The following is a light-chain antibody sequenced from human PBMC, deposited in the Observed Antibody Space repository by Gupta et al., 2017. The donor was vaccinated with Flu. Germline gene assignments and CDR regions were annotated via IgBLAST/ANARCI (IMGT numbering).Light chain of an antibody. V-gene: IGKV3-11*01. CDR1: QSVVNY. J-gene: IGKJ4*01. CDR2: DAS. CDR3: QQRSSWPHT. Sequence: PASLFLSPGERVTLSCRASQSVVNYLAWYQHRPGQAPRLLMYDASDRAAGIPDRFSGSGFGTDFILTISSLEPEDFAVYYCQQRSSWPHTFGGGTNVEMK.